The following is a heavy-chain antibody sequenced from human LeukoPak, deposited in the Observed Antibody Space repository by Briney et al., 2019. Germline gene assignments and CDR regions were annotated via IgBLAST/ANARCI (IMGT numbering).Heavy chain of an antibody. CDR1: GFTFSSYG. CDR3: AREPRIDYYGSGSYYYYYGMDV. J-gene: IGHJ6*04. Sequence: PGRSLRLSCAASGFTFSSYGMHWVRQAPGKGLEWVAVIWYDGSNKYYADSVKGRFTISRDNSKNTLYLQMNSLRAEDTAVYYCAREPRIDYYGSGSYYYYYGMDVWGKGTTVTVSS. V-gene: IGHV3-33*01. CDR2: IWYDGSNK. D-gene: IGHD3-10*01.